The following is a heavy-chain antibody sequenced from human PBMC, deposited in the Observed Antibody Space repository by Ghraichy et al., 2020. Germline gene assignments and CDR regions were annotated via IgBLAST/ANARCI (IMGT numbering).Heavy chain of an antibody. CDR2: ISYDGSNK. Sequence: LSLTCAASGFTFNNYGMHWFRQAPGKGLEWVAVISYDGSNKYYADSVKGRFTISRDNSKNTLYLQMNSLRAEDTAVYYCVKDIRSRVAGFGYWGQGTLVTVSS. D-gene: IGHD6-13*01. CDR1: GFTFNNYG. J-gene: IGHJ4*02. V-gene: IGHV3-30*18. CDR3: VKDIRSRVAGFGY.